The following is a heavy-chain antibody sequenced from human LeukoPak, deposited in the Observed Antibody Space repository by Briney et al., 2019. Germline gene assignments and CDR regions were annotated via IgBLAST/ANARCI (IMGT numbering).Heavy chain of an antibody. V-gene: IGHV4-4*07. J-gene: IGHJ5*02. D-gene: IGHD6-19*01. CDR1: GGSISSYY. CDR2: IYTSGST. CDR3: AREGSSGWYWNWFDP. Sequence: SETLYLTCTVSGGSISSYYWSWIRQPAGKGLEWIGRIYTSGSTNYNPSLKSRVTMSVDTSKNQFSLKLSSVTAADTAVYYCAREGSSGWYWNWFDPWGQGTLVTVSS.